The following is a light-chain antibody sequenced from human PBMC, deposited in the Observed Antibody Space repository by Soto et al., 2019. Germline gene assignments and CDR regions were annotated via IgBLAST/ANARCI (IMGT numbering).Light chain of an antibody. CDR2: TNN. V-gene: IGLV1-47*02. CDR3: AAWDDRLSGWV. CDR1: SSNIGRDY. J-gene: IGLJ3*02. Sequence: QSVLTQPPSASGTPGQRVTISCSGSSSNIGRDYVYWYQQLPGTAPKLLIYTNNQRPSGVPDRFSGSKSGTSASLAISGLRSDDEADYYCAAWDDRLSGWVFGGGTKLTVL.